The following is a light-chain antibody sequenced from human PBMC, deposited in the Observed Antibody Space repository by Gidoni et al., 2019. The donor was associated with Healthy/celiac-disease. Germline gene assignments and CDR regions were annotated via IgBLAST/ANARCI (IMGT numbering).Light chain of an antibody. CDR2: DAS. Sequence: EIVLKPSPATLSLSPGERANLSCRARQGVISYLAWYQQKTGQAPRLLIYDASNSAPGIPARFSGSGSVTDFTLTISRLEPEDFAVYYCQQRGGTFGGGTKVEIK. J-gene: IGKJ4*01. CDR1: QGVISY. CDR3: QQRGGT. V-gene: IGKV3-11*01.